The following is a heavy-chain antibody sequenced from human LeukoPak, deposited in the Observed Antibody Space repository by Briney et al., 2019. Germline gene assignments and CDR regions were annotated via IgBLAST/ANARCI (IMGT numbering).Heavy chain of an antibody. D-gene: IGHD6-6*01. V-gene: IGHV4-39*01. Sequence: PSETLSLTCTVSGDSISRSNYYWGWIRQPPGRGLEWIVSIYFSGSTYYNPSLNSRFTISVDTSKNQYSLKLTSVTATDTAVYYCTRHLVSSPSRPFHHWGQGTLVTVSS. CDR3: TRHLVSSPSRPFHH. CDR2: IYFSGST. J-gene: IGHJ4*02. CDR1: GDSISRSNYY.